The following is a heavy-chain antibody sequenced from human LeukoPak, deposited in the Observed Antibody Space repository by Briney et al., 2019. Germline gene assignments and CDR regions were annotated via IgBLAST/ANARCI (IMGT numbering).Heavy chain of an antibody. D-gene: IGHD3-9*01. Sequence: GGSLRLSCAASGFSLSRYWMHWVRQAPGTGLVGVSYIDNDGTDTNYADSVRGRFTVSRDNAKNTLYLQMNGLRAEDTAVYYCTRGGFDHNMDVWGKGTTVT. J-gene: IGHJ6*03. CDR1: GFSLSRYW. V-gene: IGHV3-74*01. CDR2: IDNDGTDT. CDR3: TRGGFDHNMDV.